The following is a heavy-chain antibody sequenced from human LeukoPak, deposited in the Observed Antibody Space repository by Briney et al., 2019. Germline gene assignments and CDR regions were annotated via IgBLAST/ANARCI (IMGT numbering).Heavy chain of an antibody. V-gene: IGHV3-21*01. Sequence: PGGSLRLSCAASGFTFTTYSMNWVRQAPGKGLEWVSSISSSSSYIYYADSVKGRFTISRDNAKNSLYLQMNSLRAEDTAVYYCARDWPTIAAAGTIPEYFQHWGQGTLVTVSS. D-gene: IGHD6-13*01. CDR3: ARDWPTIAAAGTIPEYFQH. J-gene: IGHJ1*01. CDR2: ISSSSSYI. CDR1: GFTFTTYS.